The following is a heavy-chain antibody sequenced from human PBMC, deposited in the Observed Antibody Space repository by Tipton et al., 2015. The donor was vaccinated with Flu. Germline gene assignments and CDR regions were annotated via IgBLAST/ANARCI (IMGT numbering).Heavy chain of an antibody. V-gene: IGHV3-7*03. Sequence: SLRLSCAASGFTFSSFWMTWVRQAPGKGLEWVANIKQDGSEKYYVGSVKGRFTISRDNAKNSLYLQMKDLRVEGTAVYYCTRATGGDWGQGTMVTVSS. CDR3: TRATGGD. D-gene: IGHD1-26*01. CDR2: IKQDGSEK. CDR1: GFTFSSFW. J-gene: IGHJ3*01.